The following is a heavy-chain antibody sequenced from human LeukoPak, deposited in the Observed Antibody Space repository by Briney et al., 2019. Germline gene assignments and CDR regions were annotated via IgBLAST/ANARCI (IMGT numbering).Heavy chain of an antibody. Sequence: SETLSLTCTVSGGSINSGSYYWSWIRQPAGKGLEWIGRIYTSGSTKYNPSLKSRVTISVDTSKNQFSLKLSSVTAADTAVYYRAREPPKGHDDSSDYYVPACFDYWGQGTLVTVSS. CDR1: GGSINSGSYY. V-gene: IGHV4-61*02. D-gene: IGHD3-22*01. CDR2: IYTSGST. J-gene: IGHJ4*02. CDR3: AREPPKGHDDSSDYYVPACFDY.